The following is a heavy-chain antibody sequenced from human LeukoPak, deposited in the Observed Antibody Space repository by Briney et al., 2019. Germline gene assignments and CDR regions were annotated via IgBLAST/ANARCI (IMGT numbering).Heavy chain of an antibody. CDR1: GGSISSGDYY. Sequence: SETLSLTCTVSGGSISSGDYYWSWIRQPPGKGLEWIGYIYYSGSTNYNPTLKSRVTISVDTSKNQFSLKLSSVTAADTAVYYCARPNPGFYDILTGYYEGGDAFDIWGQGTKVTVSS. CDR2: IYYSGST. J-gene: IGHJ3*02. D-gene: IGHD3-9*01. V-gene: IGHV4-61*08. CDR3: ARPNPGFYDILTGYYEGGDAFDI.